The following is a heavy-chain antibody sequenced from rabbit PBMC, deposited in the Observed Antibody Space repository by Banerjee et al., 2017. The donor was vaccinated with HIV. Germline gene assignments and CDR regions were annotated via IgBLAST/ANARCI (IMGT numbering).Heavy chain of an antibody. CDR1: GFDFSSNA. V-gene: IGHV1S45*01. J-gene: IGHJ4*01. CDR3: ARAADTGYPAFNL. D-gene: IGHD7-1*01. Sequence: QEQLVESGGGLVQPGGSLTLTCKASGFDFSSNAMCWVRQAPGKGLEWIGCIYAGSSGSTYCASWAKGRFTISKTSSTTVTLQMTSLTAADTATYLCARAADTGYPAFNLWGPGTLVTVS. CDR2: IYAGSSGST.